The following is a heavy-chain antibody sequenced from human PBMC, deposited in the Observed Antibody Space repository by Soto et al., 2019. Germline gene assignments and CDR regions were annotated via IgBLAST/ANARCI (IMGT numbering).Heavy chain of an antibody. V-gene: IGHV3-21*01. CDR3: ARGKGWFGELFIDY. CDR1: GFTFSSYS. CDR2: ISSSSSYI. Sequence: EVQLVESGGGLVKPGGSLRLSCAASGFTFSSYSMNWVRQAPGKGLEWVSSISSSSSYIYYADSVKGRFTISRDNAKNSLYLQMNSLRAEDTAVYYCARGKGWFGELFIDYWGQGTLVTVSS. J-gene: IGHJ4*02. D-gene: IGHD3-10*01.